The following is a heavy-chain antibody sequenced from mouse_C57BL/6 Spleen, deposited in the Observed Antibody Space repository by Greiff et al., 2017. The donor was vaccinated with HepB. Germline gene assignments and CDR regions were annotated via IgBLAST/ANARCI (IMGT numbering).Heavy chain of an antibody. V-gene: IGHV1-55*01. CDR3: ARWYGNLVGDY. J-gene: IGHJ2*01. CDR2: IYPGSGST. CDR1: GYTFTSYW. Sequence: QVQLQQPGAELVKPGASVKMSCKASGYTFTSYWITGVKQRPGQGLEWIGDIYPGSGSTNYNEKFKSKATLTVDTSSSTAYMQLSSLTSEDSAVYYCARWYGNLVGDYWGQGTTLTVSS. D-gene: IGHD2-10*02.